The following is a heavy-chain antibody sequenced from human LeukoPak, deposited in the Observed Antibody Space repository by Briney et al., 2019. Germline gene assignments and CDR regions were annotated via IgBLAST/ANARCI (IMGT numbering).Heavy chain of an antibody. D-gene: IGHD5-24*01. CDR3: AKSGYNRFDY. CDR1: GFTFSSYS. J-gene: IGHJ4*02. CDR2: ISSSTNYI. Sequence: GGSLRLSCAASGFTFSSYSMNWVRQAPGKGLEWVSSISSSTNYIYYADSVKGRFTISRDNSKNTLYLQMNSLRAEDTAVYYCAKSGYNRFDYWGQGTLVTVSS. V-gene: IGHV3-21*04.